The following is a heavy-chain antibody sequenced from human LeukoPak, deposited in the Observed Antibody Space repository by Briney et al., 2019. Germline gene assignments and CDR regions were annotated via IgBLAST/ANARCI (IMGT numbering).Heavy chain of an antibody. D-gene: IGHD5-12*01. CDR1: GYTFTNFY. V-gene: IGHV1-2*02. Sequence: ASVTVSCKASGYTFTNFYIHWVRQAPGQGLEWVGCINSNSGVTNSAQRFQGRVTMTRDTSISTAYMELSRLRSDDTAVFYCARDLRGYDYLDYWGQGTLVSVSS. J-gene: IGHJ4*01. CDR2: INSNSGVT. CDR3: ARDLRGYDYLDY.